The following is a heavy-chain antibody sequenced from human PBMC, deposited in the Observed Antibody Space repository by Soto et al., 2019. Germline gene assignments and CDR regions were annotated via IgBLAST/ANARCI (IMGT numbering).Heavy chain of an antibody. D-gene: IGHD2-15*01. Sequence: ASVTVSCKASGYTFTGYYMHWVRQAPGQGLEWMGWINPNSGGTNYAQKFQGWVTMTRDTSISTAYMELSRLRSDDTAVYYCARGPQECSGGSCYPPAFDIWGQGTMVTVSS. CDR3: ARGPQECSGGSCYPPAFDI. J-gene: IGHJ3*02. V-gene: IGHV1-2*04. CDR2: INPNSGGT. CDR1: GYTFTGYY.